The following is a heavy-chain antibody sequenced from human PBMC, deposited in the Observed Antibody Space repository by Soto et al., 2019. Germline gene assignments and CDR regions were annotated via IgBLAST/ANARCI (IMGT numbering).Heavy chain of an antibody. J-gene: IGHJ6*02. CDR3: ARDGNSHGGNSYYYYYGTDV. CDR2: ISAYNGNT. D-gene: IGHD2-15*01. Sequence: QVQLVQSGAEVKKPGASVKVSCKASGYTFTSYGISWVRQAPGQGLEWMGWISAYNGNTNYAQKLQGRVTMTTDTATSTAYTELRSLRSDDTAVYYCARDGNSHGGNSYYYYYGTDVWGHGTTVTVSS. CDR1: GYTFTSYG. V-gene: IGHV1-18*01.